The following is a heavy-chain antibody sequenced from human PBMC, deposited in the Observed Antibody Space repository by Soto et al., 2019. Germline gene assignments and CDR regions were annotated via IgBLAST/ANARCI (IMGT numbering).Heavy chain of an antibody. V-gene: IGHV3-48*01. D-gene: IGHD2-15*01. J-gene: IGHJ4*02. CDR1: GFTFRNYK. CDR3: ARGGGCSGGSCNFDY. CDR2: ISIGSSSM. Sequence: HPGGSLRLSCEAAGFTFRNYKMNWVRQAPGKGLEWVSQISIGSSSMDYADSVKGRFTISRDNAKNSLYLQMNSLRAEDTAVYYCARGGGCSGGSCNFDYWGQGTLVTVSS.